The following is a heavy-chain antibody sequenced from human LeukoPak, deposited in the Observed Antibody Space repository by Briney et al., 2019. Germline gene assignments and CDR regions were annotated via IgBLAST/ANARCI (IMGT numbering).Heavy chain of an antibody. CDR2: ISSSSTYI. Sequence: GGSLRLSCAASGFTFSSYAMSWVRQAPGKGLEWVSSISSSSTYIYYADSVKGRFTISRDNAKNSLYLQMNSLRADDTAVYYCARVSGCSSTSCYQGYWGQGTLVTVSS. V-gene: IGHV3-21*01. J-gene: IGHJ4*02. CDR1: GFTFSSYA. CDR3: ARVSGCSSTSCYQGY. D-gene: IGHD2-2*01.